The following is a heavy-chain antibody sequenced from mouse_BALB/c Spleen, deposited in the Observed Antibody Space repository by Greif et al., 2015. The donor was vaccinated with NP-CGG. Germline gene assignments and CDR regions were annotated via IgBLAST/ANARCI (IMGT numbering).Heavy chain of an antibody. CDR3: ARSGGWLLPFAY. Sequence: DVKLQESGAELVKPGASVKLSCTASGFNIKDTYMHWVKQRPEQGLEWIGRIDPANGNTKYDPKFQGKATITADTSSNTAYLQLSSLTSEDTAVYYCARSGGWLLPFAYWGQGTLVTVSA. J-gene: IGHJ3*01. CDR1: GFNIKDTY. CDR2: IDPANGNT. V-gene: IGHV14-3*02. D-gene: IGHD2-3*01.